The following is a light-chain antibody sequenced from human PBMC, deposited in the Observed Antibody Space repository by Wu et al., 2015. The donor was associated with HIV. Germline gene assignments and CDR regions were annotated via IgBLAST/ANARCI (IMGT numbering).Light chain of an antibody. CDR1: ESVGGD. V-gene: IGKV3-15*01. CDR3: QQYNHWPLT. CDR2: GAV. Sequence: PGETATLACRASESVGGDVAWYQQKPGQAPRLLIYGAVSRPTGIAARFRGSGSGTEFTLTFTSMESEDSAIYFCQQYNHWPLTFGAGTKVEI. J-gene: IGKJ4*01.